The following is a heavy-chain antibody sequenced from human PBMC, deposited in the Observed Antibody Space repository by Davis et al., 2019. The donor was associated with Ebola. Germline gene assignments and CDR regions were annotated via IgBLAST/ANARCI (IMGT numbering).Heavy chain of an antibody. D-gene: IGHD3-3*01. CDR1: GGSISSYY. V-gene: IGHV4-59*01. Sequence: PSETLSLTCTVSGGSISSYYWSWIRQPPGKGLEWIGYIYYSGSTNYNPSLKSRVTISVDTSKNQFSLKLSSVTAADTAVYYCARGPYDFWSGYYPYYYYYGMDVWGQGTTVTVSS. CDR3: ARGPYDFWSGYYPYYYYYGMDV. CDR2: IYYSGST. J-gene: IGHJ6*02.